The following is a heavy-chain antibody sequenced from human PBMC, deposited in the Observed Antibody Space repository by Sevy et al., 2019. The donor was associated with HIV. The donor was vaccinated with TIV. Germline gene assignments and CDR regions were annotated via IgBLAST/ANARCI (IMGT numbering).Heavy chain of an antibody. V-gene: IGHV3-15*01. Sequence: GGSLRLSCAVSGFTFNNAWMNWVRQAPGTGLQWVGLIKSNIDGETTDYAAPVKGRFTISRDVSKNTLYLQMNNLKIEDTAVYYCATAPGYYDSAPFDYWGPGTLVTVSS. CDR2: IKSNIDGETT. CDR1: GFTFNNAW. J-gene: IGHJ4*02. CDR3: ATAPGYYDSAPFDY. D-gene: IGHD3-22*01.